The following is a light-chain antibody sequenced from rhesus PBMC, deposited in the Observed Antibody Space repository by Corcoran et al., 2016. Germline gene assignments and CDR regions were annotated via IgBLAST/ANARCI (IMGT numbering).Light chain of an antibody. J-gene: IGKJ3*01. V-gene: IGKV1-46*01. CDR2: SAS. Sequence: DIQMTQSPSSLSASVGDTVTITCRASQSLSSSLAGYQQKPGKAPKLLISSASSLQSGVPSRSRGSKSGTDFTLTISSLQPEVIASYYCQQYYSYPLTFGPGTKLDIK. CDR1: QSLSSS. CDR3: QQYYSYPLT.